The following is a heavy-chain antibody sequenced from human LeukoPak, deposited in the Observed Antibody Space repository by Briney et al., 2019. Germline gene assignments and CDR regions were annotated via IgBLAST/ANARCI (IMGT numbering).Heavy chain of an antibody. D-gene: IGHD6-6*01. Sequence: SETLSLTCAVYGGSFSGYYWSWIRQPPGKGLEWIGEINHSGSTNYNPSLKSRVTISVDTSKDQFSLKLSSVTAADTAVYYCARGRGVAAHNWFDPWGQGALVTVSS. J-gene: IGHJ5*02. CDR1: GGSFSGYY. CDR2: INHSGST. CDR3: ARGRGVAAHNWFDP. V-gene: IGHV4-34*01.